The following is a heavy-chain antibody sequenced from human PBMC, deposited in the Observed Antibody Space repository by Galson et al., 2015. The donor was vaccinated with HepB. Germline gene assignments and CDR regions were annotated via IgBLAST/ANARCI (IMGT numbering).Heavy chain of an antibody. CDR2: ISHDGSDE. J-gene: IGHJ6*02. D-gene: IGHD2-15*01. Sequence: SLRLSCATSGSIFSNFGLHWVRQAPGKGLEWVALISHDGSDEYYADSVKGRFTISRDNSKNTLYLQLNSLRVDDTAVYYCAKEGSMFSYCCGMDVWGQGTTVTVSS. V-gene: IGHV3-30*18. CDR3: AKEGSMFSYCCGMDV. CDR1: GSIFSNFG.